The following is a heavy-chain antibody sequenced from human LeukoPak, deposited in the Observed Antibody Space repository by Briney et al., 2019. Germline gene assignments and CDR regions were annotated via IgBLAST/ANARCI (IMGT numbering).Heavy chain of an antibody. V-gene: IGHV3-21*01. CDR1: GFTFSSYS. CDR2: ISSSSSYI. Sequence: GGSLRLSCAASGFTFSSYSMNWVRQAPGKGLEWVSSISSSSSYIYYADSVKGRFTISRDNAKNSLYLQMNSLRAEDTAVYYCARAVAGRGTYFDYWGQGTLVTVSS. J-gene: IGHJ4*02. D-gene: IGHD6-19*01. CDR3: ARAVAGRGTYFDY.